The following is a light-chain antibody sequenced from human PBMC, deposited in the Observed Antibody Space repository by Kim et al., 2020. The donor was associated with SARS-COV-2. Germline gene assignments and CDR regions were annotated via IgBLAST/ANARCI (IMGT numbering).Light chain of an antibody. V-gene: IGLV1-44*01. CDR2: SSN. J-gene: IGLJ3*02. CDR1: SSNIGRNT. CDR3: AAWDDSLSGWV. Sequence: QPVLTQPPSASGTPGQRVTISCSGSSSNIGRNTVNWYQQLPGTAPKLLIYSSNQRPSGVPDRFSGSKSGTSASLAISGLQSEDEADYYCAAWDDSLSGWVFGGGTQLTVL.